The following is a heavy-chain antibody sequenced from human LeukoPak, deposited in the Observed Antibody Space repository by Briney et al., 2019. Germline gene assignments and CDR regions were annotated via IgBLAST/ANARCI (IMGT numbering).Heavy chain of an antibody. CDR3: ARVGYGSGSLGAFDI. Sequence: GGSLRLSCAASGFTFSSYAMHWVRQAPGKGLEWVAVISYDGSNKYYADSVKGRFTISRDNSKNTLYLQMNSLRAEDTAVYYCARVGYGSGSLGAFDIWGQGTMVTVSS. V-gene: IGHV3-30-3*01. CDR1: GFTFSSYA. CDR2: ISYDGSNK. D-gene: IGHD3-10*01. J-gene: IGHJ3*02.